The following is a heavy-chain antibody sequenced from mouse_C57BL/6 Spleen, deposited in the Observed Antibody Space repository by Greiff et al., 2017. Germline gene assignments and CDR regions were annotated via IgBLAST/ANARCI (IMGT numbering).Heavy chain of an antibody. D-gene: IGHD3-3*01. V-gene: IGHV1-82*01. CDR3: AREEGTGYFDY. CDR1: GYAFRSSW. J-gene: IGHJ2*01. Sequence: VQLQQSGPALVKPGASVTISCKASGYAFRSSWMSWVKQRRGKGLEWIGRVYPGDGDTNYNGKFKGKATLTADKSSSTAYMQLSSLTSEDYAVYCCAREEGTGYFDYWGQGTTLTVSS. CDR2: VYPGDGDT.